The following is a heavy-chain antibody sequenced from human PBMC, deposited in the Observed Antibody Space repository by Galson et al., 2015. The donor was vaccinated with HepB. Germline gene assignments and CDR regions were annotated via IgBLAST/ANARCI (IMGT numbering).Heavy chain of an antibody. CDR2: IDRDDDK. J-gene: IGHJ4*02. D-gene: IGHD4-17*01. V-gene: IGHV2-70*01. CDR3: ARIPLDYGDYFDY. Sequence: PALVKPTQTLPLTCTFSGFSLSTSGMCVSWIRQPPGKALEWLALIDRDDDKYYSTSLKTRLTISKDTSKNQVVLTMTNMDPVDTATYYCARIPLDYGDYFDYWGQGTLVTVSS. CDR1: GFSLSTSGMC.